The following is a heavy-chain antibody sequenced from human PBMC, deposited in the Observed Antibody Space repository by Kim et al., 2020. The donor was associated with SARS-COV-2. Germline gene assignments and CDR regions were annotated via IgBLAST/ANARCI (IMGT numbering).Heavy chain of an antibody. Sequence: SQTLSLTCAISGDSVSSNSAAWNWIRQSPSRGLEWLGRTYYRSKWYNDYAVSVKSRITINPDTSKNQFSLQLNSVTPEDTAVYYCARDGDIVVVPAAIDAFDIWGQGTMVTVSS. J-gene: IGHJ3*02. CDR3: ARDGDIVVVPAAIDAFDI. CDR1: GDSVSSNSAA. CDR2: TYYRSKWYN. D-gene: IGHD2-2*01. V-gene: IGHV6-1*01.